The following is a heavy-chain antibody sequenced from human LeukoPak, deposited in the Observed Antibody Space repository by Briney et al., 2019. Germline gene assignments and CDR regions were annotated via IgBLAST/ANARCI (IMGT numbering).Heavy chain of an antibody. CDR1: GGSFSGYY. D-gene: IGHD2-15*01. J-gene: IGHJ4*02. CDR3: AREDVVVVAAGYYFDY. Sequence: SETLSLTCAVDGGSFSGYYWSLIRQPPGKGFPWIGEINHSGSTNYNPSLKSRVTISVDTSKNQFSLKLSSVTAAGTAVYYCAREDVVVVAAGYYFDYWGQGTLVTVSS. CDR2: INHSGST. V-gene: IGHV4-34*01.